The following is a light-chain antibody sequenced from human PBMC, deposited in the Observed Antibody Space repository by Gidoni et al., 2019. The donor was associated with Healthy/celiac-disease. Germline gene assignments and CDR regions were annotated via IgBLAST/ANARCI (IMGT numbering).Light chain of an antibody. CDR3: QQYYSTRRT. V-gene: IGKV4-1*01. J-gene: IGKJ4*01. CDR2: WAS. Sequence: DIVMTQSPDSLAVSLGERATINCKSSQSVLYSSNNKNYLAWYQQKPGQPPKLLIYWASTRESGVPDRFSGSGSGTDFTLTISSLQAEDVAVYYCQQYYSTRRTFXGXTKVXIK. CDR1: QSVLYSSNNKNY.